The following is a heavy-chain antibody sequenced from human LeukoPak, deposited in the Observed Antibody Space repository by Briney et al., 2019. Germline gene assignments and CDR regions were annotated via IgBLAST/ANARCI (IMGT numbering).Heavy chain of an antibody. CDR1: GGSISSYY. J-gene: IGHJ4*02. CDR3: ASSQGFGSSGYFDY. Sequence: SETLSLTCTVSGGSISSYYWSWIRQPPGKGLEWIGYIYYSGSTNYTPSLKSLVTISVDTSKNQFSLKLSSVTAADTAVYYCASSQGFGSSGYFDYWGQGTLVTVSS. V-gene: IGHV4-59*01. CDR2: IYYSGST. D-gene: IGHD3-22*01.